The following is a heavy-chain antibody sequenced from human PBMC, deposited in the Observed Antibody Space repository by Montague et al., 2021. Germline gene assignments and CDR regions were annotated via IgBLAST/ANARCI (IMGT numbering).Heavy chain of an antibody. V-gene: IGHV6-1*01. CDR2: TYYRPKRKT. CDR3: ARDLGISLSTGRVDAFDV. CDR1: GDSVAGKKAT. D-gene: IGHD5/OR15-5a*01. J-gene: IGHJ3*01. Sequence: CAISGDSVAGKKATCKWDGQSPSSQLPRQVMTYYRPKRKTDYAVSVRSRITVNSDTSKNQVSLHLTSVTPDDTAVYFCARDLGISLSTGRVDAFDVWGQGTMVTVSS.